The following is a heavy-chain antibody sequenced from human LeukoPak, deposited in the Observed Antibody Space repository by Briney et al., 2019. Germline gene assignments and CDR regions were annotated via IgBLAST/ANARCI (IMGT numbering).Heavy chain of an antibody. D-gene: IGHD1-26*01. CDR3: ATVRRGSYYGSAFDI. CDR2: IIPIFGTA. CDR1: GGTFSSYA. V-gene: IGHV1-69*05. J-gene: IGHJ3*02. Sequence: SVKVSFKASGGTFSSYAFNWVRQAPGQGLEWVGGIIPIFGTANYAQKFQGRVTITTDESTSTAYMELSSLRSEDTAVYYCATVRRGSYYGSAFDIWGQGTMVTVSS.